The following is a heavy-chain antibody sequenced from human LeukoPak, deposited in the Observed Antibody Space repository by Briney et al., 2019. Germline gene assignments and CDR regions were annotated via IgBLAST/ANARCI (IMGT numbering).Heavy chain of an antibody. D-gene: IGHD4-17*01. CDR1: GYTFTSYG. CDR2: ISAYNGNT. CDR3: ARDFTNDYGDYVYFQH. V-gene: IGHV1-18*01. J-gene: IGHJ1*01. Sequence: GASVKVSCKASGYTFTSYGISWVRQAPGQGLEWMGWISAYNGNTNYAQKLQGRVTMTTDTSTSTAYMELRSLRSDDTAVYHCARDFTNDYGDYVYFQHWGQGTLVTVSS.